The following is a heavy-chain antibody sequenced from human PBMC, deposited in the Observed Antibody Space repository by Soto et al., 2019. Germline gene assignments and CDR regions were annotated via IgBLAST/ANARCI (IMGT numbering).Heavy chain of an antibody. CDR1: GGSISSYY. J-gene: IGHJ6*03. Sequence: PSETLSLTCTVSGGSISSYYLSWIRQPPGKGLEWIGYIYYSGSTNYNPSLKSRVTISVDTSKNQSSLKLSSVTAADTAVYYCATGTTPGSYYYYMDVWGKGNPGHRLL. CDR2: IYYSGST. CDR3: ATGTTPGSYYYYMDV. D-gene: IGHD1-7*01. V-gene: IGHV4-59*01.